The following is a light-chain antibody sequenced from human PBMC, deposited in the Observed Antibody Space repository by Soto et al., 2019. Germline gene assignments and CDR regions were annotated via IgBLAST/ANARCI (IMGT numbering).Light chain of an antibody. CDR2: EVS. Sequence: QSVLTQPPSVSGSPGQSVTISCTGTSSDVGSYNRVSWYQQPPGTAPKLMIYEVSNRPSGVPDRFSGSKSGNTASLTISGLQAEDEADYNSNSSTSTTPYVFATGPTVPVL. CDR1: SSDVGSYNR. J-gene: IGLJ1*01. V-gene: IGLV2-18*02. CDR3: NSSTSTTPYV.